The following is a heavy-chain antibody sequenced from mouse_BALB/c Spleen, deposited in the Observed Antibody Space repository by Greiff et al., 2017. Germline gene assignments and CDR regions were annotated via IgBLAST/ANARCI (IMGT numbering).Heavy chain of an antibody. Sequence: EVQLQQSGPDLVKPSQSLSLTCTVTGYSINSGYSWHWIRQFPGNKLEWMGYIHYSGSTNYNPSLKSRISITRDTSKNQFFLQLNSVTTEDTATYYGARYDPYYAMDYWGQGTSVTVAS. CDR1: GYSINSGYS. CDR2: IHYSGST. CDR3: ARYDPYYAMDY. D-gene: IGHD2-12*01. J-gene: IGHJ4*01. V-gene: IGHV3-1*02.